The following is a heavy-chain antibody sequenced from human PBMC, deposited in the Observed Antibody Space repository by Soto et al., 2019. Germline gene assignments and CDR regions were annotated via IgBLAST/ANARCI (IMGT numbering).Heavy chain of an antibody. CDR2: IIPIFGTA. CDR1: GGTFSSYG. J-gene: IGHJ6*02. V-gene: IGHV1-69*12. CDR3: ARAAQPRDYYYGMDV. Sequence: QVQLVQSGAAVKKPGSSVKVSCKASGGTFSSYGIRWVRQAPGQGLEWMGGIIPIFGTANYAQKFQGRVTITADESTSTAYMELSSLRSEDTAVYYCARAAQPRDYYYGMDVWGQGTTVTVSS.